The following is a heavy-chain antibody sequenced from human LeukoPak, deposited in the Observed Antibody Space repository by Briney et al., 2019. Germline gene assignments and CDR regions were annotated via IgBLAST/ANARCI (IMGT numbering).Heavy chain of an antibody. J-gene: IGHJ3*02. CDR3: ARSINQLLYYAFDI. CDR2: MNPNSGNT. V-gene: IGHV1-8*03. Sequence: GASVKVSCKASGYTFTSYDINWVRQATGQGLEWMGWMNPNSGNTGYAQKFQGRVTITRNTSISTAYMELSSLRSEDTAVYYCARSINQLLYYAFDIWGQGTMVTVSS. CDR1: GYTFTSYD. D-gene: IGHD2-2*02.